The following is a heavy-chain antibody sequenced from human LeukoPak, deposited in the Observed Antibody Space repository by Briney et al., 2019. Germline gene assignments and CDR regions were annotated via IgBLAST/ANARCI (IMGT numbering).Heavy chain of an antibody. CDR1: GGSISSGSYY. Sequence: PSETLSLTCTVSGGSISSGSYYWSWIRQPAGKGLEWIGRIYTSGSTNYNPSLKSRVTISVDTSRNQFSLKLSSVTAADTAVYYCARDVLCSSTSCYFHWFDPWGQGTLVTVSS. D-gene: IGHD2-2*01. V-gene: IGHV4-61*02. CDR2: IYTSGST. CDR3: ARDVLCSSTSCYFHWFDP. J-gene: IGHJ5*02.